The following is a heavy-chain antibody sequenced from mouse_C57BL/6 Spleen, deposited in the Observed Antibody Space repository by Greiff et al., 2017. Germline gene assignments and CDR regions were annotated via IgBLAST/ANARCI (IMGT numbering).Heavy chain of an antibody. CDR2: IWTGGGT. CDR3: ARGGTAQATLYAMDY. CDR1: GFSLTSYA. D-gene: IGHD3-2*02. Sequence: VKLQESGPGLVAPSQSLSITCTVSGFSLTSYAISWVRQPPGKGLEWIGVIWTGGGTNYNSALKSRLSISKDNSKSQVFLEMNRLQTDDTARYYCARGGTAQATLYAMDYWGQGTSVTVSS. J-gene: IGHJ4*01. V-gene: IGHV2-9-1*01.